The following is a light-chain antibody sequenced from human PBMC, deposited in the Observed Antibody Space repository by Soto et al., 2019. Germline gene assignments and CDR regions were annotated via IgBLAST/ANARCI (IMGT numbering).Light chain of an antibody. Sequence: QSALAQPASVSGSPGQSITISCTGTSSDVGAYNYVSWYQQNPGKAPKLLIYDVRYRPSGVSNRFSCSKSGNTAYLIISGLQAEDEADYYCSSFTSRHTYVFGGGTKLTVL. CDR3: SSFTSRHTYV. CDR2: DVR. V-gene: IGLV2-14*01. J-gene: IGLJ1*01. CDR1: SSDVGAYNY.